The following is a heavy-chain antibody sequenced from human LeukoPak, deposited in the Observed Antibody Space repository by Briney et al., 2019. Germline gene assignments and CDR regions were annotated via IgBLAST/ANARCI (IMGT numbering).Heavy chain of an antibody. CDR1: GGSINSYY. D-gene: IGHD6-19*01. Sequence: PSATLSLTCTVSGGSINSYYWSWIRQPPGKGLEWIGYVYYSGDTNYNRSLKSRVTMSVDTSRNQFSLKLSSVTAADTAVYYCARVIRYNSGWYFDYWGQGTLVTVSS. V-gene: IGHV4-59*01. CDR2: VYYSGDT. CDR3: ARVIRYNSGWYFDY. J-gene: IGHJ4*02.